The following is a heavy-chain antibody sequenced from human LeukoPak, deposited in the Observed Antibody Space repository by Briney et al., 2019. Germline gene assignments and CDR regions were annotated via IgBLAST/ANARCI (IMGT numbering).Heavy chain of an antibody. V-gene: IGHV3-48*01. J-gene: IGHJ3*02. CDR3: ARTTTVTTGLAFDI. CDR1: GFTFSSYN. Sequence: GGSLRLSCAPSGFTFSSYNMNWVRQAPGKGLEWVSYISTSSSTTYYADSVKGRFTISRDNAKNSLYLQMHSLRAEDTAVYYCARTTTVTTGLAFDIWGQGTMVTVSS. D-gene: IGHD4-11*01. CDR2: ISTSSSTT.